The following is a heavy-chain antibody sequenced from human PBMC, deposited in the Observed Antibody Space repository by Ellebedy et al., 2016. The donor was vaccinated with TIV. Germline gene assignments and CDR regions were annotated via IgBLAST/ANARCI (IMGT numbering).Heavy chain of an antibody. Sequence: GESLKISCAASGFTFRSYWMTWVRQAKGKGLEWVANIYQDGSEKYYVDSVKGRFTISRDNAKNSLYLQMNSLRVEDTAVYYCARRGSYGDYAVQINNWFDRWGQGTLVIVYS. V-gene: IGHV3-7*01. CDR2: IYQDGSEK. CDR3: ARRGSYGDYAVQINNWFDR. CDR1: GFTFRSYW. D-gene: IGHD4-17*01. J-gene: IGHJ5*02.